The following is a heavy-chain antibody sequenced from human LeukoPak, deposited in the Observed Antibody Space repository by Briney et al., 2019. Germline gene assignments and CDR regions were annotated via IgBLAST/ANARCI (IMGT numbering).Heavy chain of an antibody. CDR3: ARGVNSGYFDY. CDR1: GGSISSYY. Sequence: SETLSLTCTVSGGSISSYYWTWIRQPPGKGLEWIGYIYYSGSTNYNPSLKSRVTISVDTSKNQFSLKLTSVTAADTAVYYCARGVNSGYFDYCGQGSLVAVSS. CDR2: IYYSGST. D-gene: IGHD1-26*01. V-gene: IGHV4-59*01. J-gene: IGHJ4*02.